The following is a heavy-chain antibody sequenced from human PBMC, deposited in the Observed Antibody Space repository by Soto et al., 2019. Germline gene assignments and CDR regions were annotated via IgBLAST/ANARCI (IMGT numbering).Heavy chain of an antibody. V-gene: IGHV1-2*04. D-gene: IGHD2-8*01. CDR3: ARDLVSCTNGVCYRAFDY. Sequence: ASVKVSCKASGYTFTGYYMHWVRQAPGQGLEWMGWINPNSGGTNYAQKFQGWVTMTRDTSISTAYMELSRLRSDDTAVYYCARDLVSCTNGVCYRAFDYRGQGTLVTVSS. CDR1: GYTFTGYY. CDR2: INPNSGGT. J-gene: IGHJ4*02.